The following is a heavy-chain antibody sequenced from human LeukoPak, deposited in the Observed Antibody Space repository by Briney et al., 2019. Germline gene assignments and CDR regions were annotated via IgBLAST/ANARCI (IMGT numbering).Heavy chain of an antibody. CDR1: GFTFSSYA. J-gene: IGHJ4*02. V-gene: IGHV3-23*01. CDR2: ISGSGGST. CDR3: AKDTLNYYDSSGYYYVEGPFDY. D-gene: IGHD3-22*01. Sequence: GGSLRLSCAASGFTFSSYAMSWVRQAPGKGLEWVSAISGSGGSTYYADSVKGRFTISRDNSKNTLYLQMNSLRAEDTAVYYCAKDTLNYYDSSGYYYVEGPFDYWGQGTLVTVSS.